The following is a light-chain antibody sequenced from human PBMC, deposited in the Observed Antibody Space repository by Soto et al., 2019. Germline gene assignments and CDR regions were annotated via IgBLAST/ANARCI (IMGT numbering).Light chain of an antibody. CDR2: KNN. Sequence: QSVLTQPPSASGTPGQRVTISCSGSSSNIGNFYVYWYQQLPGTAPKLLIYKNNQRPLGVPDRFSGSKSGTSASLAIRGLRSEDEDDYYCAAWDDSLSGPGVFGGGTQLTVL. J-gene: IGLJ7*01. CDR3: AAWDDSLSGPGV. V-gene: IGLV1-47*01. CDR1: SSNIGNFY.